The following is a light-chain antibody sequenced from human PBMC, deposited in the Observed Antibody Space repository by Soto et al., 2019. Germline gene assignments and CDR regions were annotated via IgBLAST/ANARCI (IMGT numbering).Light chain of an antibody. J-gene: IGKJ1*01. CDR3: QQSYSTLRRT. Sequence: DIQMTQSPSPLSASVVGRVTITCRASQSISSYLNWYQQKPGKARKLLIYVASSLQSGVPSRFSGSGSGTDFTLTISSLQPEDFATYYCQQSYSTLRRTFGQGTKVDIK. V-gene: IGKV1-39*01. CDR2: VAS. CDR1: QSISSY.